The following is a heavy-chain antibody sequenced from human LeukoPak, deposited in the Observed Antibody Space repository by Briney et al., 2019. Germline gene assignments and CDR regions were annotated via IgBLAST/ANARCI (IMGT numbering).Heavy chain of an antibody. CDR2: IYYSGST. J-gene: IGHJ5*02. V-gene: IGHV4-39*01. Sequence: SETLSLTCTVSGGSISSSSYYWGWIRQPPGKGLEWIGSIYYSGSTYYNPSLKSRVTISVDTSKNQSSLKLSSVTAADTAVYYCARPPGIAAAWFDPWGQGTLVTVSS. CDR1: GGSISSSSYY. CDR3: ARPPGIAAAWFDP. D-gene: IGHD6-13*01.